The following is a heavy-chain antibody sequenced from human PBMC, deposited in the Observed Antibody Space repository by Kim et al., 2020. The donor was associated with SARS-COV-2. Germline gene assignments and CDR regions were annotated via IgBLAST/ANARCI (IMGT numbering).Heavy chain of an antibody. D-gene: IGHD4-4*01. J-gene: IGHJ6*01. CDR3: ARGQGICARTRCDYCKDYG. Sequence: SVKVSCKASGGTVTNYAINWVRQAPGQGLEWMGGVIPISGRTHYAQKFQGRVTISADESTGTAYMELSSLRSEDTAVYYCARGQGICARTRCDYCKDYG. CDR2: VIPISGRT. V-gene: IGHV1-69*13. CDR1: GGTVTNYA.